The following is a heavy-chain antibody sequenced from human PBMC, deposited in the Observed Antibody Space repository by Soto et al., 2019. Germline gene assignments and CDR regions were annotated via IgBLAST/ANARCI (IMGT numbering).Heavy chain of an antibody. CDR2: IYPGDSDT. CDR3: ARVGYCSSTSCYAIDY. D-gene: IGHD2-2*01. J-gene: IGHJ4*02. CDR1: GYSFTSYW. V-gene: IGHV5-51*01. Sequence: GESLKISCKGSGYSFTSYWIGWVRQMPGKGLEWMGIIYPGDSDTRYSPSFQGQATISADKSISTAHLQWSSLKASDTAMYYCARVGYCSSTSCYAIDYWGQGTLVTVSS.